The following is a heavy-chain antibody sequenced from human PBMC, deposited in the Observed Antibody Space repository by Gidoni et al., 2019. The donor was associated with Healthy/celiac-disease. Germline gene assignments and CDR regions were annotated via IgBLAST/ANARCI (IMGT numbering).Heavy chain of an antibody. CDR3: AREGMNSGSYYESEVDYYYYYGMDV. V-gene: IGHV1-69*01. J-gene: IGHJ6*02. CDR1: GGTFSSYA. D-gene: IGHD1-26*01. Sequence: QVQLVQSGAEVKKPGSSVKVSCKASGGTFSSYAISWVRQPPGQGLEWMGGIIPIFGTANYAQKFQGRVTITADESTSTAYMELSSLRSEDTAVYYCAREGMNSGSYYESEVDYYYYYGMDVWGQGTTVTVSS. CDR2: IIPIFGTA.